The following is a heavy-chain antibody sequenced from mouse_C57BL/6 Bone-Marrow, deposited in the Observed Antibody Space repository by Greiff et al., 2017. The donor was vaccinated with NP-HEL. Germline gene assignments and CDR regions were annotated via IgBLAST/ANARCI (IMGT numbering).Heavy chain of an antibody. CDR2: IDPSDSYP. CDR1: GYTFTSYW. J-gene: IGHJ1*03. Sequence: QVQLQQPGAELVMPGASVKLSCKASGYTFTSYWMHWVKQRPGQGLEWIGEIDPSDSYPNYNQKFKGKSTLTVDKSSSTAYMQLSSLTSEDSAVYCCAREGAWDGAGWYFDVWGRGTTVTVSS. D-gene: IGHD1-1*02. V-gene: IGHV1-69*01. CDR3: AREGAWDGAGWYFDV.